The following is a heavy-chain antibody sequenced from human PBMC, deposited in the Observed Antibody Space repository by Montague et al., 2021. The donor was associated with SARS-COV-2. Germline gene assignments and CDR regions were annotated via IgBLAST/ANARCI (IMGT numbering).Heavy chain of an antibody. D-gene: IGHD2-15*01. CDR3: ARGGGRDAFDI. J-gene: IGHJ3*02. CDR1: GLTVSSNY. Sequence: SLRLSCAASGLTVSSNYMSWVRQAPGQGLEWVSVIYAGGTTYYADSVKGRFTISRDNSKNTLYLQMNSLRAEDTAVYYCARGGGRDAFDIWGQGTMVTVSS. CDR2: IYAGGTT. V-gene: IGHV3-66*01.